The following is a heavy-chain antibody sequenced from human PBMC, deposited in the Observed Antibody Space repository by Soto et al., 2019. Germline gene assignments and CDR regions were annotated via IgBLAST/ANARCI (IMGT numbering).Heavy chain of an antibody. J-gene: IGHJ4*02. CDR3: AKDRELVIITYYFDY. Sequence: GGSLRLSCAASGFTFSSYGMHWVRQAPGKGLEWVAVISYDGSNKYYADSVKGRFTISRDNSKNTLYLQMNSLRAEDTAVYYCAKDRELVIITYYFDYWGQGTLVTVSS. V-gene: IGHV3-30*18. D-gene: IGHD3-9*01. CDR1: GFTFSSYG. CDR2: ISYDGSNK.